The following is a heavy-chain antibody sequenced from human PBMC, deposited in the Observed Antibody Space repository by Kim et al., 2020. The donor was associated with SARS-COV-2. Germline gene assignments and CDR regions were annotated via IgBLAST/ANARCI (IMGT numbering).Heavy chain of an antibody. J-gene: IGHJ4*02. CDR2: ISYDGSNK. Sequence: GGSLRLSCAASGFTFSSYAMHWVRQAPGKGLEWVAVISYDGSNKYYVDSVKGRFTISRDNSKNTLYLQMNSLRAEDTAVYYCARRQIVAYYDYIWGSIDYWGQGTLVTVSS. CDR1: GFTFSSYA. V-gene: IGHV3-30*04. D-gene: IGHD3-16*01. CDR3: ARRQIVAYYDYIWGSIDY.